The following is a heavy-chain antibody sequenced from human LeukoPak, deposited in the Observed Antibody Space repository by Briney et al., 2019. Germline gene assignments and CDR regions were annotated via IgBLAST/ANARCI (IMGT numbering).Heavy chain of an antibody. Sequence: ASVKVSCKASGYTFTGHYMHWVRQAPGQGLEWMGWINPNSGGTNYAQNFQGRVTMTRDTSISTAYMELSRLRSDDTAVYYCARGGYSSGWYFYWGQGTLVTVSS. CDR2: INPNSGGT. D-gene: IGHD6-19*01. CDR1: GYTFTGHY. CDR3: ARGGYSSGWYFY. J-gene: IGHJ4*02. V-gene: IGHV1-2*02.